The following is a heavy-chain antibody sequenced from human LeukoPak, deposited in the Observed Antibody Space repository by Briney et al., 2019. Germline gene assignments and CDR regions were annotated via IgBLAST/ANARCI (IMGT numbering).Heavy chain of an antibody. CDR2: IHYSGST. V-gene: IGHV4-39*07. CDR3: ARSGSLYYFDY. D-gene: IGHD6-13*01. CDR1: GGSFSGSNSY. J-gene: IGHJ4*02. Sequence: SETLSLTCAVSGGSFSGSNSYWGWIRQPPGKGLEWTATIHYSGSTYYNPSLKSRVTISVDRSKNQFSLKLSSVTAADTAVYYCARSGSLYYFDYWGQGTLVTVSS.